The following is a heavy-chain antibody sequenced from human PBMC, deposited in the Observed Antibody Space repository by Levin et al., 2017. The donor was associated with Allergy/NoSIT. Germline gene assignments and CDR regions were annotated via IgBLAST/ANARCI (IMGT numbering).Heavy chain of an antibody. CDR2: IRSKANSYAT. CDR1: GFTFSGSA. D-gene: IGHD2-8*01. Sequence: GESLKISCAASGFTFSGSAMHWVRQASGKGLEWVGRIRSKANSYATAYAASVKGRFTISRDDSKNTAYLQMNSLKTEDTAVYYCTRHEGSVYAINHYYYGMDVWGQGTTVTVSS. V-gene: IGHV3-73*01. J-gene: IGHJ6*02. CDR3: TRHEGSVYAINHYYYGMDV.